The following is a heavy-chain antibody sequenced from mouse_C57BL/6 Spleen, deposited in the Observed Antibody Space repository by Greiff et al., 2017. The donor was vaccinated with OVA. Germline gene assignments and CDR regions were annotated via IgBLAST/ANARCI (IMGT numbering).Heavy chain of an antibody. CDR1: GFTFSDYG. J-gene: IGHJ3*01. CDR2: ISSGSSTI. Sequence: EVHLVESGGGLVKPGGSLKLSCAASGFTFSDYGMHWVRQAPEKGLEWVAYISSGSSTIYYADTVKGRFTISRDNAKNTLFLQMTSLRSEDTAMYYCATYDYDSFAYWGQGTLVTVSA. V-gene: IGHV5-17*01. CDR3: ATYDYDSFAY. D-gene: IGHD2-4*01.